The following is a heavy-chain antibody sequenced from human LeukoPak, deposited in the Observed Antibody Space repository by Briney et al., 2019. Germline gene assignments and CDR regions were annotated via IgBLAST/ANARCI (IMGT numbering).Heavy chain of an antibody. CDR2: LNPNSGGT. CDR1: GYTFTGYY. V-gene: IGHV1-2*02. D-gene: IGHD3-22*01. CDR3: ASGQKITMRGDPYDAFDI. Sequence: GASVKVSCKASGYTFTGYYMHWVRQAPGQGLEWMGWLNPNSGGTNHAQNFEGRVTVTRDTSISTAYMELSRLRSDDTAVYYCASGQKITMRGDPYDAFDIWGQGTMVTVSS. J-gene: IGHJ3*02.